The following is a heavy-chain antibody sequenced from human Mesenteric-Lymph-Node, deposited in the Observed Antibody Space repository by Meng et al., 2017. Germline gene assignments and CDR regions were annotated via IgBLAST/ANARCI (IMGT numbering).Heavy chain of an antibody. CDR2: IYYSGST. CDR3: ARGRRGDYYYDSSGYKSKHYFDY. J-gene: IGHJ4*02. Sequence: SETLSLTCTVSGGSISSYYWSWIRQPPGKGLEWIGYIYYSGSTNYNPSLKSRVTISVDTSKNQFSLKLSSVTAADTAVYYCARGRRGDYYYDSSGYKSKHYFDYWGQGTLVTVSS. V-gene: IGHV4-59*08. D-gene: IGHD3-22*01. CDR1: GGSISSYY.